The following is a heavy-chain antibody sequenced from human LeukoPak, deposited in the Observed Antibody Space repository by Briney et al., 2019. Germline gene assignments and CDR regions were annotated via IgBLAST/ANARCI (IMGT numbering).Heavy chain of an antibody. CDR2: ISGSGGST. V-gene: IGHV3-23*01. CDR1: GFTFSNYA. D-gene: IGHD1-20*01. CDR3: AKIVTGHNYFDP. Sequence: PGESLTLSCAASGFTFSNYAMNWVRQAPGKGLDWVSAISGSGGSTDYANSVKRRFTISRDSSKNVLYLQMNSVSAEHTAIFYCAKIVTGHNYFDPGGQGTLVTVSS. J-gene: IGHJ5*02.